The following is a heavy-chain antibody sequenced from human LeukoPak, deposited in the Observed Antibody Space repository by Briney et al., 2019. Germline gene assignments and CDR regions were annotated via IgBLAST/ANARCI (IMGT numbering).Heavy chain of an antibody. V-gene: IGHV3-23*01. D-gene: IGHD6-13*01. CDR3: AKSPRSAADNWFDP. J-gene: IGHJ5*02. CDR2: ISGSGGST. CDR1: GFTFNSYG. Sequence: PGGSLRLSCAASGFTFNSYGMSWVRQAPGKGLEWVSGISGSGGSTYYADSVKGRFTISRDNSKNTLYLQMNSLTVEDTAVYYCAKSPRSAADNWFDPWGQGTLVTVSS.